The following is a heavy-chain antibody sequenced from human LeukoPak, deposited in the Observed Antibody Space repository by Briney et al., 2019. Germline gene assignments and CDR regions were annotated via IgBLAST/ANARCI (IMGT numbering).Heavy chain of an antibody. V-gene: IGHV4-34*01. Sequence: PSETLSLTCAVYGGSFSGYYWSWIRQPPGKGLEWIGEINHSGSTNYNPSLKSRVTISVDTSKNQFSLKLSSATAADTAVYYCARATVDTAMVFGYWGQGTLVTVSS. D-gene: IGHD5-18*01. CDR2: INHSGST. CDR3: ARATVDTAMVFGY. CDR1: GGSFSGYY. J-gene: IGHJ4*02.